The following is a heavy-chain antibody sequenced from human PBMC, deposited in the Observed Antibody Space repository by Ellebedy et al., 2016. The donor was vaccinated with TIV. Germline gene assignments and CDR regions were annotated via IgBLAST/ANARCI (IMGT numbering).Heavy chain of an antibody. CDR2: IYYSGNT. Sequence: MPSETLSLTCTVSGGSISSSRYYWGWIRQPPGRGLEWIGSIYYSGNTYYSPSLKSRVTISVDTSKNKFSLNLNSVTAADTAVYYCARTHLFYSSYDWYFDLWGRGTLVTVSS. CDR1: GGSISSSRYY. J-gene: IGHJ2*01. D-gene: IGHD4-11*01. CDR3: ARTHLFYSSYDWYFDL. V-gene: IGHV4-39*01.